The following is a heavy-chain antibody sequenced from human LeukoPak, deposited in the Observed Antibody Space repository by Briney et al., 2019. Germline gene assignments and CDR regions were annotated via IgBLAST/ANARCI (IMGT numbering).Heavy chain of an antibody. CDR1: GFTVSSNY. CDR3: ARVTETRTDAFDI. J-gene: IGHJ3*02. V-gene: IGHV3-53*01. D-gene: IGHD1-14*01. Sequence: TGGSLRLSCAASGFTVSSNYMSWVRQAPGKGLEWVSVIYSGGSTYYADSVKGRFTISRDNSKNTLYLQMNSLRAEDTAVYYCARVTETRTDAFDIWGQGTMVTVSS. CDR2: IYSGGST.